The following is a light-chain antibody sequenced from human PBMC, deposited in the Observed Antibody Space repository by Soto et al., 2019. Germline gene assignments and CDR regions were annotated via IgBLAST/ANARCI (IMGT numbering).Light chain of an antibody. V-gene: IGLV2-18*02. J-gene: IGLJ2*01. CDR3: SPYTSTTTFVI. CDR2: EVS. CDR1: SSDVGTYNR. Sequence: QSALTQPPSVSGSPGQSVTISCTGTSSDVGTYNRVSWYQQPPGTAPRLMIYEVSNRPSGVPDRFSGSKSGNTASLTISGLQPEDEADYYCSPYTSTTTFVIFGGGTKLTVL.